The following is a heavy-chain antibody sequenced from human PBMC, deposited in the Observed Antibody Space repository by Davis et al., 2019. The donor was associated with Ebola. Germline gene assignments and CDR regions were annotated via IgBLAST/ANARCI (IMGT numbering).Heavy chain of an antibody. V-gene: IGHV3-9*01. Sequence: SCAASGFTFDDYAMHWVRQAPGKGLEWVSGISWNSGSIGYADSMKGRFTISRDNAKNSLYLQMNSLRAEDTALYYCAKDISPGVTTYYYYGMDVWGQGTTVTVSS. CDR1: GFTFDDYA. CDR2: ISWNSGSI. D-gene: IGHD4-17*01. J-gene: IGHJ6*02. CDR3: AKDISPGVTTYYYYGMDV.